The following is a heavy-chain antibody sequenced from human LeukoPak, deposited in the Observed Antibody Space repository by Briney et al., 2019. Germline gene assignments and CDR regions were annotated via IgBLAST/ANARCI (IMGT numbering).Heavy chain of an antibody. Sequence: PSETLSLTCTVSGVSISGSSYYWGWSRQPPGEGLEWIGSISSSGSTYYNPSLKSRLTISVDTSKNQFSLKLSSVTAADTAVYYCARRMVAATPGHYWGQGTLVTISS. CDR1: GVSISGSSYY. V-gene: IGHV4-39*01. CDR2: ISSSGST. CDR3: ARRMVAATPGHY. J-gene: IGHJ4*02. D-gene: IGHD2-15*01.